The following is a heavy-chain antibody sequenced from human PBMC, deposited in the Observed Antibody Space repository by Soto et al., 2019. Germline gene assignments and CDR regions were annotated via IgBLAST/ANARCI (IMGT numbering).Heavy chain of an antibody. V-gene: IGHV3-30*19. CDR2: TSYDGSDK. D-gene: IGHD3-16*01. Sequence: QVQLVESGGGVVQPGTSLRVSCVGSGFTFRSYVIHWVRQAPGKGLEWVALTSYDGSDKYYGDSVRGRVTISRDNSRNTVDLQMDRQRLEDTALYYCARWGTTGGLDVWGQGTLVSVSS. CDR3: ARWGTTGGLDV. J-gene: IGHJ1*01. CDR1: GFTFRSYV.